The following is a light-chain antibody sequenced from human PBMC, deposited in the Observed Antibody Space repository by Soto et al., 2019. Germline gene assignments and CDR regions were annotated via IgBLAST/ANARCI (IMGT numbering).Light chain of an antibody. V-gene: IGKV3-20*01. CDR1: QSVSSSY. CDR3: LQDYNYFG. Sequence: EIVLTQSPGTLSLSPGERATLSCRASQSVSSSYLAWYQQKPGQAPRLLIYGASSRATGIPDRFSGSGSGTDFTLTISSLQPEDVATYYCLQDYNYFGFGQGTRLEIK. CDR2: GAS. J-gene: IGKJ5*01.